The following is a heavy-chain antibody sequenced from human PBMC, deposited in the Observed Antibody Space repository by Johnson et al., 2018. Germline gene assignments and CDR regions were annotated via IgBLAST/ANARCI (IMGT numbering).Heavy chain of an antibody. CDR3: ARDWVVVAATDAFDI. J-gene: IGHJ3*02. V-gene: IGHV3-33*01. CDR1: GFTFSSYG. CDR2: IWYDGSNK. D-gene: IGHD2-15*01. Sequence: QVQLQESGGGVVQPGRSLRLSCAASGFTFSSYGLHWVRQAPGKGLEWVAVIWYDGSNKYYADSVKGRFTISRDNSKNRRYLQMNSLRAEETAVYYCARDWVVVAATDAFDIWGQGTMVTVSS.